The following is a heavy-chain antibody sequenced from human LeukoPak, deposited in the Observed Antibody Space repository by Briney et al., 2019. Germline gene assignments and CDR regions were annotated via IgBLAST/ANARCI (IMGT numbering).Heavy chain of an antibody. Sequence: PSETLSLTCVVYGGSFSGYYWSWIRQPPGKGLEWIGEINHSGSTNYNSSLKSRVTISVDTPKNQFSLKLSSVTAADTAMYYCARNVVGAPSDYWGQGTLVTVSS. J-gene: IGHJ4*02. V-gene: IGHV4-34*01. D-gene: IGHD1-26*01. CDR2: INHSGST. CDR3: ARNVVGAPSDY. CDR1: GGSFSGYY.